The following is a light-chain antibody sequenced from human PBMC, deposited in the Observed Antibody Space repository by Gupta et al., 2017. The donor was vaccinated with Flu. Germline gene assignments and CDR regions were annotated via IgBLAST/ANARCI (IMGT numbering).Light chain of an antibody. CDR1: SGSIASNY. CDR2: EDN. V-gene: IGLV6-57*01. Sequence: NFMLTHPHSVSESPGKTVTISCTRSSGSIASNYVQWYQQRPGSSPTTVIYEDNQRPSGIPGRFSGSIDSSSNTASLTISGLETEDEADYYCQSSDSISRVAFGGGTKLTVL. CDR3: QSSDSISRVA. J-gene: IGLJ2*01.